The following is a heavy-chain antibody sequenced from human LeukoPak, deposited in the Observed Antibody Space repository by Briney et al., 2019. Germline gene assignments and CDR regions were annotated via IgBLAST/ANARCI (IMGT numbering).Heavy chain of an antibody. Sequence: SETLSLTCAVSGPSFSSYYWSWIRQPPGKGLEWIGEDNHSGYTNDNPSLKSRVTISVDTSKNQFSLRLRSVTAADTAVYFCARMTTGHDFWGQGTLVTVSS. J-gene: IGHJ4*02. D-gene: IGHD4-17*01. V-gene: IGHV4-34*01. CDR1: GPSFSSYY. CDR3: ARMTTGHDF. CDR2: DNHSGYT.